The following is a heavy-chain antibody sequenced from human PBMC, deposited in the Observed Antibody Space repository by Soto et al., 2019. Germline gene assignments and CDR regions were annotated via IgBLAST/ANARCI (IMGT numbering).Heavy chain of an antibody. V-gene: IGHV3-9*01. CDR2: ISWNSGSI. CDR1: GFTFDDYA. J-gene: IGHJ6*02. Sequence: PGGSLRLSCAASGFTFDDYAMHWVRQAPGKGLEWVSGISWNSGSIGYADSVKGRFTISRDNAKNSLYLQMNSLRAEDTALYYCAKDIGPHFSHLMDVWGQGTTVTVSS. CDR3: AKDIGPHFSHLMDV.